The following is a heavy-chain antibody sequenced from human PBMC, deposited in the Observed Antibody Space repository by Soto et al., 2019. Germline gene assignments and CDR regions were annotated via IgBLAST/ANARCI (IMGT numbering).Heavy chain of an antibody. CDR2: IYYSGST. CDR1: GGSISSGDYY. V-gene: IGHV4-30-4*01. CDR3: ARVSRWRAFDI. Sequence: SETLSLTCTVSGGSISSGDYYWSWIRQPPGKGLEWIGYIYYSGSTYYNPSLKSRVTISVDTSKNQFSLKLSSVTAADTAVYYCARVSRWRAFDIWGQGTLVTVSS. D-gene: IGHD3-3*01. J-gene: IGHJ3*02.